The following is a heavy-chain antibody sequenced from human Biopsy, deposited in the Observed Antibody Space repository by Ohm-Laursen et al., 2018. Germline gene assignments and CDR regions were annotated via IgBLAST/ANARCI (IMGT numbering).Heavy chain of an antibody. J-gene: IGHJ3*02. D-gene: IGHD1-26*01. Sequence: GTLSLTCSVFGGSMTGYEWSWIRLAPGQGLEWIGYIYYSGGTKYNPSLASRVTFSVDMSKSQFSLKLYSVTAADTAVYYCARVEAGTYDALDIWGQGTLVAVSA. CDR2: IYYSGGT. CDR3: ARVEAGTYDALDI. V-gene: IGHV4-59*01. CDR1: GGSMTGYE.